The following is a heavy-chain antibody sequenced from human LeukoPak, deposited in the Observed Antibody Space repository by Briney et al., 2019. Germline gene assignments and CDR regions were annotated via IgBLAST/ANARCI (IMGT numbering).Heavy chain of an antibody. J-gene: IGHJ4*02. CDR2: IRSNTYDGTT. CDR3: TRAGGSGFSFDY. Sequence: GGSLRLSCTASGFSFGDYAMTWLRQAPGKGLEWVSFIRSNTYDGTTEYAASVKGRFTISRDDSKSIAYLQMNSLKTEDTAVYYCTRAGGSGFSFDYWGQGTLVTVSS. CDR1: GFSFGDYA. D-gene: IGHD3-10*01. V-gene: IGHV3-49*03.